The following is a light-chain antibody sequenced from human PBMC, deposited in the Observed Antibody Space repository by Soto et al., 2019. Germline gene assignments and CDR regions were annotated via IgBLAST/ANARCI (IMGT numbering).Light chain of an antibody. CDR3: CSYAGSYGYV. CDR1: SSGVGGYNY. V-gene: IGLV2-11*01. CDR2: DVS. Sequence: QSVLTQPRSVSGSPGQSVTISCTGTSSGVGGYNYVSWYQQHPGKAPKLMIYDVSKRPSGVPDRFSGSKSGNTASLTISGLQAEDEADYYCCSYAGSYGYVFGTGTKLTVL. J-gene: IGLJ1*01.